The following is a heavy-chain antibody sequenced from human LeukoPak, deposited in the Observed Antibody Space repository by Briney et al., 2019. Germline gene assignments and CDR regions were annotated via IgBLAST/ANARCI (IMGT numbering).Heavy chain of an antibody. CDR3: ARGYGDYVLDDY. CDR2: MNPNSGNT. Sequence: ASVKVSCKASGYTFTSYDINWVRQATGQGLEWMGWMNPNSGNTGYAQKFQDRVTMTRNTSISTAYMELSSLRSEDTAVYYCARGYGDYVLDDYWGQGTLVTVSS. V-gene: IGHV1-8*01. D-gene: IGHD4-17*01. J-gene: IGHJ4*02. CDR1: GYTFTSYD.